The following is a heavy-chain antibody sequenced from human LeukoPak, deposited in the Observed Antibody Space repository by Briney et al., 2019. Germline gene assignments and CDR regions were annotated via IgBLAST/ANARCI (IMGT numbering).Heavy chain of an antibody. CDR3: ARRRVVVTAIQSEQGWFDP. CDR1: GFTFSDYY. D-gene: IGHD2-21*02. J-gene: IGHJ5*02. V-gene: IGHV3-11*01. CDR2: ISSSGSTI. Sequence: GGSLRLSCAASGFTFSDYYMSWIRQAPGKGLEWVSYISSSGSTIYYADSVKGRFTISRDNAKNSLYLQMNSLRAEDTAVYYCARRRVVVTAIQSEQGWFDPWGQGTLVTVSS.